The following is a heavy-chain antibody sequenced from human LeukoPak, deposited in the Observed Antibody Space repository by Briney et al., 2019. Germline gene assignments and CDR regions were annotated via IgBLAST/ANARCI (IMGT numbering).Heavy chain of an antibody. CDR3: AKTSYYYDSSGLDAFDI. Sequence: AGGSLRLSCAASGFTFSSYAMSWVRQAPGKGLEWVSAISGSGGSTYYADSVKGRFTISRDNSKNTLYLQMNSLRAEDTAVCYCAKTSYYYDSSGLDAFDIWGQGTMVTVSS. J-gene: IGHJ3*02. CDR1: GFTFSSYA. CDR2: ISGSGGST. D-gene: IGHD3-22*01. V-gene: IGHV3-23*01.